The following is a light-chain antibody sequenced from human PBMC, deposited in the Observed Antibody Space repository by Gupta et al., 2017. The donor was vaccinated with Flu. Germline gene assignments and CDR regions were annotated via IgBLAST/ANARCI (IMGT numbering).Light chain of an antibody. Sequence: QSALTQPASVSGSPGQSITISCTRTSSDVGVYNYVSWYQQHPGKAPKLMIYEVSNRHSGVSNRFSGSTSVNTASLTISGLQAEDEADYYCSSYTSSSTLVFGTGTKVTVL. J-gene: IGLJ1*01. V-gene: IGLV2-14*01. CDR1: SSDVGVYNY. CDR2: EVS. CDR3: SSYTSSSTLV.